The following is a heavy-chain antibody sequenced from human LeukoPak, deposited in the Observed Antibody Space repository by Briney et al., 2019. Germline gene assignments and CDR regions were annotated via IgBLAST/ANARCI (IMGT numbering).Heavy chain of an antibody. CDR3: ARDLGYYDFWSGYYTQEEHYFGY. CDR1: GYTFTSYG. J-gene: IGHJ4*02. CDR2: ISAYNGNT. Sequence: GASVKVSCKASGYTFTSYGISWVRQAPGQGLEWMGWISAYNGNTNYAQKLQGRVTMTTDTSTSTAYMELRSLRSDDTAVYYCARDLGYYDFWSGYYTQEEHYFGYWGQGTLVTVSS. V-gene: IGHV1-18*01. D-gene: IGHD3-3*01.